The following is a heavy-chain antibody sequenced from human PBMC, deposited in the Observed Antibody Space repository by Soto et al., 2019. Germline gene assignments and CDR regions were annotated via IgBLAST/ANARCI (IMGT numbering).Heavy chain of an antibody. CDR3: ARGVYSSGWISGMDV. V-gene: IGHV4-59*01. CDR2: IYYSGST. J-gene: IGHJ6*02. D-gene: IGHD6-19*01. CDR1: GGSISSYY. Sequence: SETLSLTCTVSGGSISSYYWSWIRQPPGKGLEWIGYIYYSGSTNYNPSLKSRVTISVDTSKNQFSLKLSSVTAADTAVYYCARGVYSSGWISGMDVWGQGTTVTVSS.